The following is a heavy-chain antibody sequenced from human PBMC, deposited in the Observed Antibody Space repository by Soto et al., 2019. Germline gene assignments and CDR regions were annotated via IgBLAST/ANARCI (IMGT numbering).Heavy chain of an antibody. CDR2: ISVTGENS. J-gene: IGHJ5*02. CDR3: AKQHGAWPSNWLDA. V-gene: IGHV3-23*01. Sequence: PGGSLRLSCTASQFTFNVYGMSWVRQAPGKGLEWVSSISVTGENSLYADSVRGRFTMSRDNSKDILYLQMNSLRVDDTAMYYCAKQHGAWPSNWLDAWGQGALVTVS. CDR1: QFTFNVYG.